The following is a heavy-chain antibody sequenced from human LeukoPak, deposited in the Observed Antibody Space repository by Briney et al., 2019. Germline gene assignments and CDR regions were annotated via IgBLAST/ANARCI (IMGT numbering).Heavy chain of an antibody. CDR2: ISYDGSNR. J-gene: IGHJ4*02. V-gene: IGHV3-30-3*01. CDR3: ARDSPDIVATIVASNYFDY. Sequence: SGGSLKLSCAASGFTFSNSWMHWVRQAPGKGLEWVAVISYDGSNRYYADSVKGRFTISRDNSKNTLYLQMNSLRAEDTAVYYCARDSPDIVATIVASNYFDYWGQGTLVTVSS. D-gene: IGHD5-12*01. CDR1: GFTFSNSW.